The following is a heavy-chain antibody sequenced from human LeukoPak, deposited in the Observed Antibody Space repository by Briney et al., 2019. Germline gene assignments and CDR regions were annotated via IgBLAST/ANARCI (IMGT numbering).Heavy chain of an antibody. J-gene: IGHJ4*02. D-gene: IGHD3-22*01. CDR2: IYYSGST. Sequence: SETLSLTCTVSGGSISSSSYYWGWIRQPPGKGLEWIGSIYYSGSTYYNPSLKSRVTISVDTSKNQFSLKLSSVTAADTAVYYCARRDDSSGYHKIFDYRGPGTLVTVSS. CDR3: ARRDDSSGYHKIFDY. CDR1: GGSISSSSYY. V-gene: IGHV4-39*07.